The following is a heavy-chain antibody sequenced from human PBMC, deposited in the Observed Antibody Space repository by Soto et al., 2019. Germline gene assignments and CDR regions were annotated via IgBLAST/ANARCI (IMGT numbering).Heavy chain of an antibody. D-gene: IGHD3-10*01. CDR2: IYYSGST. V-gene: IGHV4-39*01. J-gene: IGHJ6*02. CDR1: GGSISSSSYY. Sequence: SETLSLTCTVSGGSISSSSYYWGWIRQPPGKGLEWVGSIYYSGSTYYSPSLKSPVTISVDTSKNQFSLKLSSVTATDTAVYYCARHVVGHYYGSGSYVGRYYYGMDVWGQGTTVTVSS. CDR3: ARHVVGHYYGSGSYVGRYYYGMDV.